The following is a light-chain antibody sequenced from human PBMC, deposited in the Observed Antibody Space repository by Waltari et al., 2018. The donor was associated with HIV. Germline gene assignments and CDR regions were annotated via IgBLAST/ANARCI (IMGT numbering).Light chain of an antibody. CDR1: QGISSA. J-gene: IGKJ4*01. V-gene: IGKV1D-13*01. CDR3: QQFNNYPLT. CDR2: DAS. Sequence: AIQLTQSPSSLSASVGDRITITCRASQGISSALAWYQQRPGKAPQLLIYDASSLKSGVPSRFSGSESGTDFTFTISSLQPEDFATYYCQQFNNYPLTFGGGTKVEI.